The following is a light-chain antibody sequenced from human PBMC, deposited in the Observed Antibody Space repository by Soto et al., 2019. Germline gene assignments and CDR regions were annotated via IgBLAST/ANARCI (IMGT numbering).Light chain of an antibody. CDR3: QQYNSYS. Sequence: DIQMTHSPSTLSAFVGDSVTITCRASQSISLWLAWYQQKPGKAPRLLIYDVSTLESGVPSRFSGSGSGTEFTLTISSLQPDDFATYYCQQYNSYSFGQGTKVDIK. J-gene: IGKJ1*01. V-gene: IGKV1-5*01. CDR1: QSISLW. CDR2: DVS.